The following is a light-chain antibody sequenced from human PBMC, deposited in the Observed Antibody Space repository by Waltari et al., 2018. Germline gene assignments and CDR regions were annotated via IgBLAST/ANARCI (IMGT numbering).Light chain of an antibody. CDR1: SGHSSNV. CDR3: QTGGHGTWV. J-gene: IGLJ3*02. V-gene: IGLV4-69*01. CDR2: VNSEGSH. Sequence: QLVLTQSPSASASLGASVKLTCTLSSGHSSNVIAWLQQRPAKGPRSLMKVNSEGSHTKGDEVPDRFSGSGSGAERYLTISRLQSEDEADYYCQTGGHGTWVFGGGTKLTVL.